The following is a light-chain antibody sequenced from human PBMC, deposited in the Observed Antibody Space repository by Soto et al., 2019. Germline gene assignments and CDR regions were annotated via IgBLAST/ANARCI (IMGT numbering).Light chain of an antibody. Sequence: TQPPSVSAAPGQKVTISCSGSSSNIGGNSVSWYQQLPGTAPKLLIYDGDKRPSGTPDRFSGSKSGTSATLGITGFQTGDEADYYCGSWDSSLSAYVFATGTKVTVL. CDR2: DGD. CDR1: SSNIGGNS. J-gene: IGLJ1*01. V-gene: IGLV1-51*01. CDR3: GSWDSSLSAYV.